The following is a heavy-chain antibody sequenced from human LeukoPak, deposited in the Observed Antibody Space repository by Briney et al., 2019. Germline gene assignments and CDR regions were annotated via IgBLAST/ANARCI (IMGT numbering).Heavy chain of an antibody. V-gene: IGHV4-39*01. D-gene: IGHD6-13*01. CDR3: ARYSSSWYSNY. Sequence: PSETLSLTCTVSGGSISSSSYYGGWIRQPPGKGLEWIGSIYYSGSTYYNPSLKSRVTIFVDTSKKPFPLKLSSVTAADTAVYYCARYSSSWYSNYWGQGTLVTVSS. CDR1: GGSISSSSYY. CDR2: IYYSGST. J-gene: IGHJ4*02.